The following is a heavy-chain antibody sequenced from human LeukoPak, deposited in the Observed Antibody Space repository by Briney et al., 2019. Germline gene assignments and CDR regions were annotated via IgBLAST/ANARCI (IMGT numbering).Heavy chain of an antibody. Sequence: PGGSLRLSCEASGFTFTTYSMTWVRQAPGKGLEWVSVISSGSSAIFSADALKGRFTISRDDAKNLLYLDMNSLRAEDTAVYYCARGITVTTTPFDYWGQGTLVTVSS. D-gene: IGHD4-17*01. CDR3: ARGITVTTTPFDY. CDR2: ISSGSSAI. V-gene: IGHV3-21*01. J-gene: IGHJ4*02. CDR1: GFTFTTYS.